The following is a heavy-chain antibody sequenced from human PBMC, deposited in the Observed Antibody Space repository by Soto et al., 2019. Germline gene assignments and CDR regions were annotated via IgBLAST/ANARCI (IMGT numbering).Heavy chain of an antibody. CDR3: AKDSPPYYYGSGTDYYGMDV. CDR1: GFTFDDYT. V-gene: IGHV3-43*01. CDR2: ISWGGGST. J-gene: IGHJ6*02. Sequence: PGGSLRLSCAASGFTFDDYTMHWVRQAPGKGLEWVSLISWGGGSTYYADSVKGRFTISRDNSKNSLYLQMNSLRTEDTALYFCAKDSPPYYYGSGTDYYGMDVWGQGTTVTVSS. D-gene: IGHD3-10*01.